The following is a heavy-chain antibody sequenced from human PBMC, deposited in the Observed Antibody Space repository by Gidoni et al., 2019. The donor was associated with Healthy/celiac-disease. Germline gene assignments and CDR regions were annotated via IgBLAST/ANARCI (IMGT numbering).Heavy chain of an antibody. D-gene: IGHD5-18*01. V-gene: IGHV3-23*01. J-gene: IGHJ4*02. CDR1: GFTFSSYA. CDR2: FSGMGGST. Sequence: EVQLLESGGGLVQPGGSLRLSCAASGFTFSSYAMSWVRQAPGKGLELVSAFSGMGGSTYYPDSVKGRFTISRDNSKNPLYLQMNSLRAEDTAVYYCAKVPDTAMVYFDYWGQGTLVTVSS. CDR3: AKVPDTAMVYFDY.